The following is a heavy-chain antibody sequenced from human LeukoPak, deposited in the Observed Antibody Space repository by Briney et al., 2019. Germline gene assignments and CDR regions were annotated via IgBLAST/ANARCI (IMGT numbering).Heavy chain of an antibody. CDR1: GYTFTSYG. J-gene: IGHJ4*02. D-gene: IGHD6-19*01. CDR3: ARDSKQWLVPTPFDY. V-gene: IGHV1-18*01. Sequence: ASVKVSCKASGYTFTSYGISWVRQAPGQGLEWMGWISAYNGNTNYAQKLQGRVTMTTDTSTSTAYMELRSLRSDDTAVYYCARDSKQWLVPTPFDYWGQGTLVTVSS. CDR2: ISAYNGNT.